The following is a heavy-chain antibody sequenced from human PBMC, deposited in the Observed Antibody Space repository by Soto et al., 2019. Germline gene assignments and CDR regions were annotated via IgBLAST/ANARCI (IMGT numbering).Heavy chain of an antibody. Sequence: QVQLRESGPGLVKPSQTLSLTCTVSGGSISSGGYYWSWIRQFPGKGLEWIGYIYDSGNTYYNPSLKSLITISTDTSKSQFSLNLTSVTAADTAVYYCAIQATGWYPDYWGQGTLVTVSS. D-gene: IGHD6-19*01. CDR2: IYDSGNT. V-gene: IGHV4-31*01. CDR3: AIQATGWYPDY. J-gene: IGHJ4*02. CDR1: GGSISSGGYY.